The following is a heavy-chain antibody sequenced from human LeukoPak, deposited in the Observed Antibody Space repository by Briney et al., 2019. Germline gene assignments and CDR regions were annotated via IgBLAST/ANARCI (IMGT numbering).Heavy chain of an antibody. V-gene: IGHV3-23*01. Sequence: PGGSLRLSCAASGFTFSSYAMSWVRQAPGKGLEWVSAISGSGGSTYYADSVKGRFTISRDNSKNTLYLRMNSLRAEDTAVYYCAKGRDMPYYYYMDVWGKGTTVTVSS. CDR2: ISGSGGST. CDR3: AKGRDMPYYYYMDV. D-gene: IGHD2-15*01. CDR1: GFTFSSYA. J-gene: IGHJ6*03.